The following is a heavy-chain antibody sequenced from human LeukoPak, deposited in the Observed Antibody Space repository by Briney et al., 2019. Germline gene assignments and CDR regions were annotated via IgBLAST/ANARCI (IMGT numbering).Heavy chain of an antibody. D-gene: IGHD5-24*01. CDR2: ISSSGSTI. CDR3: AKRLRDGYNSPIDY. J-gene: IGHJ4*02. V-gene: IGHV3-48*03. CDR1: GFTFSSYE. Sequence: GGSLRLSCAASGFTFSSYEMNWVRQAPGKGLEWGSYISSSGSTIYYADSVKGRFTISRDNAKNTLYLQMNSLRVEDTALYYCAKRLRDGYNSPIDYWGQGTLVIVSS.